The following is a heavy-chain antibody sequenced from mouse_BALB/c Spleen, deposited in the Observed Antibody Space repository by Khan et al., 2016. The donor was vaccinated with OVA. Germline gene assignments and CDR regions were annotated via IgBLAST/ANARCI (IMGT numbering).Heavy chain of an antibody. V-gene: IGHV3-2*02. CDR2: IKYSGST. J-gene: IGHJ2*01. CDR1: GYAITSDYA. Sequence: EVQLQESGPGLVKPSQSLSLTCTVTGYAITSDYAWNWIRQFPGNKLERMCYIKYSGSTSYNPYLKSRISFTRDTSNNTVYLQLNSLTNEDTATYYCARSGTISTVVVTYFDFWGQGTTLTVSS. D-gene: IGHD1-1*01. CDR3: ARSGTISTVVVTYFDF.